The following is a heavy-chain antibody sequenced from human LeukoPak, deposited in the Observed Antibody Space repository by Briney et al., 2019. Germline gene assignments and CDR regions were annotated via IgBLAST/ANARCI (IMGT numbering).Heavy chain of an antibody. CDR1: GGSFSGYY. CDR3: AKTPPHTGYFDY. V-gene: IGHV4-34*01. CDR2: INHSGST. Sequence: SETLSLTCAVYGGSFSGYYWSWIRQPPGKGLEWIGEINHSGSTNYNPSLKSRVTISVDTSKNQFSLKLSSVTAADTAVYYCAKTPPHTGYFDYWGQGTLVTVSS. J-gene: IGHJ4*02.